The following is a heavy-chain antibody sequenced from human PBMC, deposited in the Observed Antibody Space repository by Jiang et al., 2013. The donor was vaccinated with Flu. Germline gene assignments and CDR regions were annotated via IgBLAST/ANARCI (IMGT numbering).Heavy chain of an antibody. CDR3: ARDSSYYDFWSGYYFSSGYYYYGMDV. Sequence: QSGSELKKPGASVKVSCKASGYTFTSYAMNWVRQAPGQGLEWMGWINTNTGNPTYAQGFTGRFVFSLDTSVSTAYLQICSLKAEDTAVYYCARDSSYYDFWSGYYFSSGYYYYGMDVWGQGTTGHRL. D-gene: IGHD3-3*01. CDR1: GYTFTSYA. V-gene: IGHV7-4-1*01. J-gene: IGHJ6*02. CDR2: INTNTGNP.